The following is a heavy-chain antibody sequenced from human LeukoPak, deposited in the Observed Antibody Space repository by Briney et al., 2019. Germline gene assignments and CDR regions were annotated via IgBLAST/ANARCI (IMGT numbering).Heavy chain of an antibody. CDR2: INPNSGGT. D-gene: IGHD6-13*01. Sequence: ASVKVSCKASGYTFTGYYMHWVRQAPGQGLEWMGWINPNSGGTNYAQKFQGWVTMTRDTSISTAYMELSRLRSDDTAVYYCARDLAAAGTSLGYWGQGTLVTVSS. J-gene: IGHJ4*02. CDR3: ARDLAAAGTSLGY. CDR1: GYTFTGYY. V-gene: IGHV1-2*04.